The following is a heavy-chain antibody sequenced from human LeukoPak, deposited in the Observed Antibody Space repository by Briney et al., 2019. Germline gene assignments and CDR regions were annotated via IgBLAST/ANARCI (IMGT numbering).Heavy chain of an antibody. J-gene: IGHJ3*02. CDR2: IYTSGST. V-gene: IGHV4-4*07. CDR3: ARDPDYGDAFDI. Sequence: KSSETLSLTCTVSGGSISSYYWSWIRQPAGKGLEWIGRIYTSGSTNYNPSLKSRVTMSVDTSKNQFSLELSSVTAADTAVYYRARDPDYGDAFDIWGQGTMVTVSS. D-gene: IGHD4-17*01. CDR1: GGSISSYY.